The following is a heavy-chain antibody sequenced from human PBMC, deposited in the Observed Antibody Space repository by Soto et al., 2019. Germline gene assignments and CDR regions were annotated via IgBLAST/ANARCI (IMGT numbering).Heavy chain of an antibody. V-gene: IGHV3-30-3*01. D-gene: IGHD1-26*01. J-gene: IGHJ3*02. Sequence: GGSLRLSCEASGFTFSRYPLHWVRQAPGKGLEWVAVISYDGSEKYPADSVKGRISISRDNSKNTLYLQMNSLRAEDTAVYYCAKGLGSGSYLFDAFDIWGQGTMVTVSS. CDR1: GFTFSRYP. CDR3: AKGLGSGSYLFDAFDI. CDR2: ISYDGSEK.